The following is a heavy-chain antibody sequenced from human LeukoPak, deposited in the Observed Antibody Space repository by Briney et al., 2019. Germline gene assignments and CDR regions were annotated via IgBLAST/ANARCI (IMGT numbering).Heavy chain of an antibody. CDR3: AKATLGYCTNGVCYTFDY. J-gene: IGHJ4*02. CDR2: IRYDGSNK. CDR1: GFTFSSYG. Sequence: GGSLRLSRAASGFTFSSYGMHWVRQAPGKGLEWVAFIRYDGSNKYYADSMKGRFTISRDNSKNTLYLQMNSLRAEDTAVYYCAKATLGYCTNGVCYTFDYWGQGTLVTVSS. D-gene: IGHD2-8*01. V-gene: IGHV3-30*02.